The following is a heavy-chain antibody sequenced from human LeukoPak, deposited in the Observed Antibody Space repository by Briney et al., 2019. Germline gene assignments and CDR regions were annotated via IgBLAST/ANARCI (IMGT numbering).Heavy chain of an antibody. CDR1: GGTFSSYA. CDR3: AREADDSSGYPIDY. D-gene: IGHD3-22*01. J-gene: IGHJ4*02. CDR2: IIPILGIA. Sequence: ASVKVSCKASGGTFSSYAISWVRQAPGQGLEWMGRIIPILGIANYAQKFQGRVTITADKSTSTAYMELSSLRSEDTAVYYCAREADDSSGYPIDYWGQGTLVTVS. V-gene: IGHV1-69*04.